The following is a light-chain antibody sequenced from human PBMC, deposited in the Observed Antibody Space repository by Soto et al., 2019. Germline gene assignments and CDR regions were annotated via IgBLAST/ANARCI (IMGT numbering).Light chain of an antibody. CDR2: DVT. CDR3: SSYTTSSTWV. CDR1: SSDVGGYNY. J-gene: IGLJ3*02. Sequence: QSALTQPASVSGSPGQSITISCTGTSSDVGGYNYVSWYQQHPGKAPKLMIYDVTNRPSGVSSRFSGSKSGNTASLTISGLQAEDGADYYCSSYTTSSTWVFGGGTKLTVL. V-gene: IGLV2-14*01.